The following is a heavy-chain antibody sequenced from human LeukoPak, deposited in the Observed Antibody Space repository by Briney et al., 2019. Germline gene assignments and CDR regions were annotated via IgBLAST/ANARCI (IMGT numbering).Heavy chain of an antibody. CDR2: INRDGSST. J-gene: IGHJ4*02. Sequence: PGGSLRLSCAASGFTFSSYWMHWVRQAPGKGLVWVSRINRDGSSTSYADSVKGRFTVSRDNAKNTLYLQMNSLRAEDTAVYYCARATGSYYSLGYWGQGTLVTVSS. D-gene: IGHD1-26*01. CDR1: GFTFSSYW. V-gene: IGHV3-74*01. CDR3: ARATGSYYSLGY.